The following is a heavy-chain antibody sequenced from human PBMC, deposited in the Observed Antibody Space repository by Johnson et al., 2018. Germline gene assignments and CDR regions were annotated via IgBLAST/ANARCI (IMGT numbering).Heavy chain of an antibody. J-gene: IGHJ6*03. CDR2: ISHSGST. Sequence: QVQLQESGPGVVKPSETLSLTCTVSAGSIRSDYWNWIRQAPGKRLEWIGYISHSGSTRYNPSLRSRVTLLADTSKNQFSINLNSVTAADTAVYYCARGVRRAARPRDSYYYMDVWGKGTTVIVSS. D-gene: IGHD6-6*01. CDR1: AGSIRSDY. V-gene: IGHV4-59*01. CDR3: ARGVRRAARPRDSYYYMDV.